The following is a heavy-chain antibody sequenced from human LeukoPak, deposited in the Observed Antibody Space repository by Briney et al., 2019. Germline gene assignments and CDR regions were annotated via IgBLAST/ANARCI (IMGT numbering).Heavy chain of an antibody. CDR3: ARDCSGGSCDHFHY. V-gene: IGHV1-69*05. J-gene: IGHJ4*02. CDR1: GGTFSSYA. Sequence: ASVKVSCKASGGTFSSYAISWVRQAPGQGPEWMGRIIPIFGTANYAQKFQGRVTITTDESTSTAYMELSSLRSEDTAVYYCARDCSGGSCDHFHYWGQGTLVTVSS. CDR2: IIPIFGTA. D-gene: IGHD2-15*01.